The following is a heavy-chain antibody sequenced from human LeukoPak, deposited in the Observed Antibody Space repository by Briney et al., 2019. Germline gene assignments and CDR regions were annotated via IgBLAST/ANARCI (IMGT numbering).Heavy chain of an antibody. CDR3: ARWVVAATPVSLDY. V-gene: IGHV1-18*01. J-gene: IGHJ4*02. Sequence: ASVKVSCKASGYTFTSYGISWVRQAPGQGLEWMGWISAYNGNTNYAQKLQGRVTMTTDTSTSTVYMELRSLRSDDTAVYYCARWVVAATPVSLDYWGQGTLVTVSS. CDR1: GYTFTSYG. D-gene: IGHD2-15*01. CDR2: ISAYNGNT.